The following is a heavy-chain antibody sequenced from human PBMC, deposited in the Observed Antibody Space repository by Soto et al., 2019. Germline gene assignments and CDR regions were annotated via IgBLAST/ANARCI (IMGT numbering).Heavy chain of an antibody. V-gene: IGHV1-69*13. Sequence: SVKVSCKASGGTFSSYAISWVRQAPGQGLEWMGGIIPIFGTANYAQKFQGRVTITANESTSTAYMELSSLRSEDTAVYYCARGLRNRQAFDYWGQGTLVTVSS. J-gene: IGHJ4*02. CDR2: IIPIFGTA. CDR3: ARGLRNRQAFDY. CDR1: GGTFSSYA. D-gene: IGHD1-1*01.